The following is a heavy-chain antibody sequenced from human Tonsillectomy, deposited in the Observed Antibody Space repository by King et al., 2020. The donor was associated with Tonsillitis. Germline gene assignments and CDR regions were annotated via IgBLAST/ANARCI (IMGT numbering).Heavy chain of an antibody. V-gene: IGHV4-31*03. CDR3: ARDRKVVRYFDL. Sequence: VQLQESGPGLVKPSQTLSLTCTVSGGSISSGGYYWSWIRQHPGKGLEWIGYIYYSGSTYYNPSLKSRVTISVDTSKNQFSLKLSPVTAADTAVYYCARDRKVVRYFDLWGRGTLVTVSS. D-gene: IGHD3-16*02. CDR2: IYYSGST. J-gene: IGHJ2*01. CDR1: GGSISSGGYY.